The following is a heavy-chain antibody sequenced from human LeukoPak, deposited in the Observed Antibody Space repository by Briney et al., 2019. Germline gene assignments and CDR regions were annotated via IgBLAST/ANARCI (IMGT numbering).Heavy chain of an antibody. CDR3: ARARPNYYDSSGYYY. CDR2: IIPIFGTA. CDR1: GGTFSSYA. J-gene: IGHJ4*02. Sequence: ASVKVSCKASGGTFSSYAISWVRQAPGQGLEWMGGIIPIFGTANYAQKFQGRVTITTDESTSTAYMELSSLRSEDTAVYYCARARPNYYDSSGYYYWGQGTLVTVPS. V-gene: IGHV1-69*05. D-gene: IGHD3-22*01.